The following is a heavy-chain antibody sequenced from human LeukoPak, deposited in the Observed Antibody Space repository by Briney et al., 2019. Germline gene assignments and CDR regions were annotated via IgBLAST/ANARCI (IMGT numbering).Heavy chain of an antibody. CDR1: GYSFTSYW. CDR3: ARLRALDSSDPSVNYYYYGMDV. Sequence: GESLKISCKGSGYSFTSYWIGWVRQMPGKGLEWMGIIYPGDSDTRYSPSFQGQVTISADKSISTAYLQWSSLKASDTAMYYCARLRALDSSDPSVNYYYYGMDVWGQGTTVTVSS. CDR2: IYPGDSDT. J-gene: IGHJ6*02. V-gene: IGHV5-51*01. D-gene: IGHD3-22*01.